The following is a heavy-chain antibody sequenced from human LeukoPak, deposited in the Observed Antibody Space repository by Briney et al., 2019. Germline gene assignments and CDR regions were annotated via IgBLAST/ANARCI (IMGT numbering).Heavy chain of an antibody. CDR3: AREWSPVDIVVEQGYFDY. CDR2: MNPNSGNT. CDR1: GYTFTSYD. J-gene: IGHJ4*02. D-gene: IGHD2-2*03. Sequence: ASVKVSCKASGYTFTSYDINWVRQATGQGLEWMGWMNPNSGNTGYAQKFQGRVTITRNTSISTAYMELSSLRSEDTAVYYCAREWSPVDIVVEQGYFDYWGQGTLVTVSS. V-gene: IGHV1-8*03.